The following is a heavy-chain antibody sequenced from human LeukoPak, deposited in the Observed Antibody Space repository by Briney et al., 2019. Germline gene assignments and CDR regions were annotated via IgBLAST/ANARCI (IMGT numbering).Heavy chain of an antibody. CDR1: GGSLSSYY. D-gene: IGHD3-10*01. J-gene: IGHJ4*02. CDR2: IYYSGST. V-gene: IGHV4-59*01. CDR3: ARRTKYGSGSYLY. Sequence: PPETLSLTCPVSGGSLSSYYWSWIRQPPGEGREWIGYIYYSGSTNYHPSLKSRVTISVYTSKNQFSLKLSSVTAADTAVYYCARRTKYGSGSYLYWGQGTLVTVAS.